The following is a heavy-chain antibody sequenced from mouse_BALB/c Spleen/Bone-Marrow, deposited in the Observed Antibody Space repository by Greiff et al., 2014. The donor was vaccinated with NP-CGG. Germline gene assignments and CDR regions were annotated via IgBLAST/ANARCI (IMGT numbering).Heavy chain of an antibody. J-gene: IGHJ2*01. CDR1: GFNIKDTY. CDR3: ANYYYGSHFDY. CDR2: IDPANGNT. Sequence: DVKLVESGAALVKPGASVKLSCTASGFNIKDTYMHWVNQRPEQGLEWIGRIDPANGNTKYDPKFQGKATITADTSSNTAYLQLSSLTSEDTAVYYCANYYYGSHFDYWGQGTTLTVSS. D-gene: IGHD1-1*01. V-gene: IGHV14-3*02.